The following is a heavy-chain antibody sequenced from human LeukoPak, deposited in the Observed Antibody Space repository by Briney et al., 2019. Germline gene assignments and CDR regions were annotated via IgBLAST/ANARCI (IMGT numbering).Heavy chain of an antibody. V-gene: IGHV3-33*01. J-gene: IGHJ3*02. CDR1: GFTFGSYG. Sequence: GGSLRLSCAASGFTFGSYGMHWVRQAPGKGLEWVAVIWYDGSNKYYAGSVKGRFTISRDNSKNTLYLQMNSLRAEDTAVYYCARDRAVIVGASAFDIWGQGTMVTVSS. D-gene: IGHD1-26*01. CDR3: ARDRAVIVGASAFDI. CDR2: IWYDGSNK.